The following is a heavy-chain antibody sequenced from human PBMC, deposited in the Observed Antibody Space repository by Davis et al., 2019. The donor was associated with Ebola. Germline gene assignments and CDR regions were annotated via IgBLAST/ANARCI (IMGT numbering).Heavy chain of an antibody. CDR2: IKQDGSEQ. D-gene: IGHD2-8*02. CDR3: ARDLKPASAGGVPSDQFDY. CDR1: GFTFSNHW. V-gene: IGHV3-7*01. Sequence: GGSLRLSCAASGFTFSNHWMSWVRQPPGKGLEWVANIKQDGSEQDYVDSVKGRFTISRDNAKNLLYLQMNSLRAEDTAVYYCARDLKPASAGGVPSDQFDYWGQGTLVTVSS. J-gene: IGHJ4*02.